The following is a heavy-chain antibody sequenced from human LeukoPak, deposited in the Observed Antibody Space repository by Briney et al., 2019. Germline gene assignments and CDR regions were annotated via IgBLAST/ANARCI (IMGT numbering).Heavy chain of an antibody. Sequence: PGGSLRLSCAVSGFTFGSYWMHWVRQAPGKGLVWVSRISGDGSMTNYADSVKGRFTISRDNAKNTVYLQMNSLRAEDTAVYYCARYSSSSGGASHYLDYWGQGTLVTVSS. J-gene: IGHJ4*02. CDR2: ISGDGSMT. V-gene: IGHV3-74*01. CDR1: GFTFGSYW. CDR3: ARYSSSSGGASHYLDY. D-gene: IGHD6-6*01.